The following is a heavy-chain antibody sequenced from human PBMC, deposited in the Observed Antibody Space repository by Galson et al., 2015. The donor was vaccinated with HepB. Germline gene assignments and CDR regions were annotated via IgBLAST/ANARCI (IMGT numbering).Heavy chain of an antibody. V-gene: IGHV3-23*01. CDR2: LTRSGNRT. CDR3: ATGGFGELLGLY. CDR1: GFNFKNYA. D-gene: IGHD3-10*01. J-gene: IGHJ4*02. Sequence: SLRLSCAVSGFNFKNYAMSWVRQAPGKGLEWVSGLTRSGNRTYYVDSVKGRFSVSRDNSKNLLYLQMNSLRAEDTAVYYCATGGFGELLGLYWGQGALVTVSS.